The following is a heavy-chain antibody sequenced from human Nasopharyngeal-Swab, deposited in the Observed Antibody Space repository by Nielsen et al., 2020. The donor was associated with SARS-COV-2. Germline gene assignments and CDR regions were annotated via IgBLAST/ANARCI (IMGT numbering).Heavy chain of an antibody. J-gene: IGHJ4*02. CDR3: AHRLKYDSSGYYLPYFDY. CDR2: IYWDDDK. Sequence: WIRQPPGKALERLALIYWDDDKRYSPSLKSRLTITKDTSKNQVVLTMTNMDPVDTATYYCAHRLKYDSSGYYLPYFDYWGQRTLVTVSS. D-gene: IGHD3-22*01. V-gene: IGHV2-5*02.